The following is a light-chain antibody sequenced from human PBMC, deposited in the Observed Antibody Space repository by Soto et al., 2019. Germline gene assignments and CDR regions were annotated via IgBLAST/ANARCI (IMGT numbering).Light chain of an antibody. J-gene: IGKJ1*01. CDR1: QSLSGW. V-gene: IGKV1-5*01. Sequence: DIQLTQTPSTLSASIGDRVTITCRASQSLSGWLSWYQQTPGKAPKLLISDAFRLESGFPSRFRGSGSWTEFSPTIISLQTGESATFYCPQYASYPWTFGRGTKV. CDR3: PQYASYPWT. CDR2: DAF.